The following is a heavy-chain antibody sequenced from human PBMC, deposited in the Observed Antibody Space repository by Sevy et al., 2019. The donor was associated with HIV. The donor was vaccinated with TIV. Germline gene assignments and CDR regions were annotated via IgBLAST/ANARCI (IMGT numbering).Heavy chain of an antibody. D-gene: IGHD6-13*01. V-gene: IGHV3-66*01. CDR2: IYSGGTT. J-gene: IGHJ6*02. CDR1: GFTVSSDY. CDR3: ARESSSTWQAGYYGMAV. Sequence: GGSLRLSCAASGFTVSSDYMTWVRQALGKGLEWVSVIYSGGTTYYADSVKGRFTISRDNSKNTVYLQMNSLRAEDTAVYYCARESSSTWQAGYYGMAVWGQGTTVTVSS.